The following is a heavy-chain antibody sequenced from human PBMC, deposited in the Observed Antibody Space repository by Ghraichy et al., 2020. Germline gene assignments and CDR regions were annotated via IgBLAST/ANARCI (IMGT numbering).Heavy chain of an antibody. CDR1: GFTFSSYS. D-gene: IGHD3-10*01. CDR2: ISSRSSNI. CDR3: ASSGSGTYHFDY. Sequence: WGSLRLSCAASGFTFSSYSMNWVRQAPGKGLEWVSYISSRSSNIYYADSVKGRFTISRDNAKNSLYLQMNSLRVEDTAVYYCASSGSGTYHFDYWGQGTLVTVSS. V-gene: IGHV3-48*01. J-gene: IGHJ4*02.